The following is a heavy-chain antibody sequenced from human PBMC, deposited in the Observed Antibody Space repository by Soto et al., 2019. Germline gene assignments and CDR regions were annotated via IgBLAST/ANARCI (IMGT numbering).Heavy chain of an antibody. CDR2: HYSGGST. Sequence: GGSLRLSCAISGFPVSSNYLSWVRQAPGKGLEWVSVHYSGGSTYYADSVQGRFTISRDKSNNTLYLQMRRVRAEDTAVYFCARHRHPRGTVGATSPLDPWGQGTQVTV. CDR1: GFPVSSNY. J-gene: IGHJ5*02. V-gene: IGHV3-53*01. CDR3: ARHRHPRGTVGATSPLDP. D-gene: IGHD1-26*01.